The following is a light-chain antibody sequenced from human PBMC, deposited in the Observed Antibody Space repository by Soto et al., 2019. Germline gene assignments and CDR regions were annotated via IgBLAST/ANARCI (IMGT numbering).Light chain of an antibody. J-gene: IGLJ2*01. CDR3: QSYDISLTGFWI. V-gene: IGLV1-40*01. CDR1: SSNFGAGFD. CDR2: ANN. Sequence: QAVVTQPPSVSGAPGQRVTISCTGSSSNFGAGFDVHWYQQLPGTVPKLLIYANNRRPSGVPDRFSASKSGTSASLAITGLQAEDEAHYYCQSYDISLTGFWIFGGGTQLTVL.